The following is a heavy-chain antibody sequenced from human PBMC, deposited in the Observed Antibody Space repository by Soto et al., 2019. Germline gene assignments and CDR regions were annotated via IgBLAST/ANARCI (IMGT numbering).Heavy chain of an antibody. CDR1: RGSLNSYY. CDR2: IFYSGST. V-gene: IGHV4-59*01. J-gene: IGHJ6*02. D-gene: IGHD3-22*01. Sequence: PSETLSLTCAVSRGSLNSYYWSWIRQPPGKGLEWIGYIFYSGSTSYNPSLKSRVTISVDASKDQFSLKLSSVTAADTAVYFCARDRYYDNGARRYYYYAMDVWGQGTTVTVSS. CDR3: ARDRYYDNGARRYYYYAMDV.